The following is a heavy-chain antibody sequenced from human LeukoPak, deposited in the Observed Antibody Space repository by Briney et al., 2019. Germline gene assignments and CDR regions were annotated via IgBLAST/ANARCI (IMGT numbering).Heavy chain of an antibody. V-gene: IGHV4-61*02. CDR3: ARDPIVVVPAAKYYYYYMDV. J-gene: IGHJ6*03. CDR1: GGSISSGSYY. D-gene: IGHD2-2*01. CDR2: IYTSGST. Sequence: KASRTLSLTCTVSGGSISSGSYYWSWIRQPAGKGLEWIGRIYTSGSTNYNPSLKSRVTISVDTSKNQFSLKLSSVTAADTAVYYCARDPIVVVPAAKYYYYYMDVWGKGTTVTVSS.